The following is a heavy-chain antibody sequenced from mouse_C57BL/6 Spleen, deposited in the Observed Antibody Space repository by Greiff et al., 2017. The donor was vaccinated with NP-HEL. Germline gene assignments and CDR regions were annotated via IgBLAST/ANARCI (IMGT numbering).Heavy chain of an antibody. CDR3: AYQHLWYFDV. CDR2: ISYDGSN. J-gene: IGHJ1*03. V-gene: IGHV3-6*01. CDR1: GYSITSGYY. Sequence: EVKLVESGPGLVKPSQSLSLTCSVTGYSITSGYYWNWIRQPPGNQPEWMGYISYDGSNNYNPSLKNRISLTRDTSKHQFVLKVYSVTTEGTATDYCAYQHLWYFDVWGTGTTVTVSS.